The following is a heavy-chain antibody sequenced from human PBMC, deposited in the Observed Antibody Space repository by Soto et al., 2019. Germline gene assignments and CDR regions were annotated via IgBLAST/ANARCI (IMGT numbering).Heavy chain of an antibody. CDR2: IYDGGRT. D-gene: IGHD7-27*01. Sequence: QVQLQESGPGLVKPSQTLSLTCTVSGGSISTVDYWWSWIRQSPDMGLEWIGHIYDGGRTYNNPALESRVTMSGDTSKSQLSLTLSSVSAADTAVSYCARGPSGDKVDSWGQGTLVTVSS. CDR1: GGSISTVDYW. CDR3: ARGPSGDKVDS. V-gene: IGHV4-30-4*01. J-gene: IGHJ4*02.